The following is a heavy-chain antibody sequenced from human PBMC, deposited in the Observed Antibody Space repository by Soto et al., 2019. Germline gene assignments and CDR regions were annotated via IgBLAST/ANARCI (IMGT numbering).Heavy chain of an antibody. CDR3: ARDQVIAAGTCDY. CDR1: GFTFSTYS. CDR2: ISGSSGTI. J-gene: IGHJ4*02. D-gene: IGHD6-13*01. Sequence: GSLRLSCAASGFTFSTYSMNWVRQAPGKGLEWVSYISGSSGTIYYADSVKGRFTISRDNAKNSLYLRMNSLRDEDTAVYYCARDQVIAAGTCDYWRQGTLVTVSS. V-gene: IGHV3-48*02.